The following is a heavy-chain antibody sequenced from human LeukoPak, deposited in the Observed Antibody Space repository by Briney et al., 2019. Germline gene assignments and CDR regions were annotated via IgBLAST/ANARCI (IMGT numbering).Heavy chain of an antibody. CDR2: INHSGST. CDR3: AYNWNYTSRFPLSFDY. J-gene: IGHJ4*02. CDR1: GGSFSGYY. Sequence: SETLSLTCAVYGGSFSGYYWSWIRQPPGKGLEWIGEINHSGSTNYNPSLKSRVTISVDTSKNQFSLKLSSVTAADTAVYYCAYNWNYTSRFPLSFDYWAREPWSPSPQ. D-gene: IGHD1-7*01. V-gene: IGHV4-34*01.